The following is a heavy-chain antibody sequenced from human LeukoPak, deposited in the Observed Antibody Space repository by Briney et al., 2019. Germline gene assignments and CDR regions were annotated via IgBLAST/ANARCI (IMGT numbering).Heavy chain of an antibody. CDR2: INPNSGGT. CDR1: GYTFTGYY. D-gene: IGHD2-15*01. CDR3: ARDSCSGGGCNYWYFDL. V-gene: IGHV1-2*02. Sequence: ASVKVSCKASGYTFTGYYMHWVRQAPGQGLEWMGWINPNSGGTNYAQKFQGRVTMTRDTSISTAYMGLSRLRSDDTAVYYCARDSCSGGGCNYWYFDLWGRGTLVSVSS. J-gene: IGHJ2*01.